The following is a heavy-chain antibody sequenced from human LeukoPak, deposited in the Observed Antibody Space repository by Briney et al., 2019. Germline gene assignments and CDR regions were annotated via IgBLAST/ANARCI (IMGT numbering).Heavy chain of an antibody. CDR3: ARDNTVTTYYYYGMDV. CDR2: INHSGST. Sequence: TASETLSLTCAVYGGSFSGYYWSWIRQPPGKGLEWVGEINHSGSTNYNPPLKSRVTISVDTSKNQFSLKLSSVTAADTAVYYCARDNTVTTYYYYGMDVWGQGTTVTVSS. CDR1: GGSFSGYY. J-gene: IGHJ6*02. V-gene: IGHV4-34*01. D-gene: IGHD4-11*01.